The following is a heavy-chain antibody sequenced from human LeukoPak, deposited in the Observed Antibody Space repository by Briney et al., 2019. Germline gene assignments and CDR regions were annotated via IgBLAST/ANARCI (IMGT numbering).Heavy chain of an antibody. CDR1: GGSIGSSNYF. Sequence: SETLSLTCSVSGGSIGSSNYFWGWIRQPPGKGLEWIASIHYSGSTYSNPSLKSRVTISVDTSKNQFSLRLSSVTAADTAVYYCARGLRYSSTAWFGPWGQGTLVTVSS. J-gene: IGHJ5*02. CDR2: IHYSGST. D-gene: IGHD5-18*01. CDR3: ARGLRYSSTAWFGP. V-gene: IGHV4-39*01.